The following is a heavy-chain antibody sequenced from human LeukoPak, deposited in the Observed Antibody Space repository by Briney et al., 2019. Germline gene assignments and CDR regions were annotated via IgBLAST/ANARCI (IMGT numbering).Heavy chain of an antibody. CDR3: ARQGDYYDSSGYYFFDY. J-gene: IGHJ4*02. CDR1: GDSISSLYWSSISSYY. V-gene: IGHV4-59*08. Sequence: SETLSLTCIVSGDSISSLYWSSISSYYWSWIRQPPGKGLEWIGYISYSGSTNYNSSLKSRVTISVDTFKNQFSLKLSSVTAADTAVYYCARQGDYYDSSGYYFFDYWGQGTLVTVSS. CDR2: ISYSGST. D-gene: IGHD3-22*01.